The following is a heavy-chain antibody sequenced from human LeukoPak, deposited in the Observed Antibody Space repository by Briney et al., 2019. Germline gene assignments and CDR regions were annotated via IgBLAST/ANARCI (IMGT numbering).Heavy chain of an antibody. CDR3: ARGGSFVEY. D-gene: IGHD3-10*01. Sequence: GWSLRLSCAASGFTFSNYEMHCVRRAPGKGLEWVSYISSGGSTVYYADSVKGRFTVSRDNAKNSLYLQMSSLRAEDTAVYYCARGGSFVEYWGQGTLVSVSS. V-gene: IGHV3-48*03. J-gene: IGHJ4*02. CDR2: ISSGGSTV. CDR1: GFTFSNYE.